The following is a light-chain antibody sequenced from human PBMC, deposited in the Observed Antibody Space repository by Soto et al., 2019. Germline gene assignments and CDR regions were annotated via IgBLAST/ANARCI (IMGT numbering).Light chain of an antibody. CDR3: QQYNDWPWT. J-gene: IGKJ1*01. CDR2: GAS. Sequence: EIVMTQSPATLSVSPGERVTLSCRASQSVSSTLAWYQQKPGQAPRLLIYGASTRATGIPARFSGSGSGTEFTLTISSLQSEDSAVYYCQQYNDWPWTFGQGTKVEIK. CDR1: QSVSST. V-gene: IGKV3-15*01.